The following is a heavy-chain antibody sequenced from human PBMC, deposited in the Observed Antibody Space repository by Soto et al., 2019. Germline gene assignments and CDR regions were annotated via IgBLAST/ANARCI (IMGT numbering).Heavy chain of an antibody. Sequence: PXETLSLTCTVSADSSTISNSYWGWLRQPPGKGLQWIGSSSYNGGTFYNPSLKGRVAISVDTSKKQSSLQVTSVTAADTAVYYCARHRIEVVWRGFDFWGQGSPVTVSS. V-gene: IGHV4-39*01. CDR3: ARHRIEVVWRGFDF. CDR1: ADSSTISNSY. CDR2: SSYNGGT. D-gene: IGHD1-1*01. J-gene: IGHJ4*02.